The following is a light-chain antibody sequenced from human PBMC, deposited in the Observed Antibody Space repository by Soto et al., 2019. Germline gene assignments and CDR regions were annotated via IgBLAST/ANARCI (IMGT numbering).Light chain of an antibody. CDR3: QQRSNWQLT. J-gene: IGKJ4*01. CDR2: DAS. V-gene: IGKV3-11*01. CDR1: QSVSSY. Sequence: EIVLTQSPATLSLSPGERATLSCRASQSVSSYLAWYQQKPGQAPRLLIYDASTRATGIPARFSGSGSGTDFTLTISSLEPEDFVVYYCQQRSNWQLTFGGGTKVEIK.